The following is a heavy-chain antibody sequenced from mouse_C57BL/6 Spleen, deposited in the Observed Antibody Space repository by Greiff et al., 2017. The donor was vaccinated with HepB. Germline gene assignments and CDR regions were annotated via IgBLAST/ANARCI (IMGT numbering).Heavy chain of an antibody. D-gene: IGHD1-1*01. CDR3: TYGSSYDYAMDY. CDR2: IYPGSGNT. J-gene: IGHJ4*01. V-gene: IGHV1-66*01. Sequence: QVQLQQSGPELVKPGASVKISCKASGYSFTSYYIHWVKQRPGQGLEWIGWIYPGSGNTKYNEKFKGKATLTADTSSSTAYMQLSSLTSEDSAVYYFTYGSSYDYAMDYWGQGTSVTVSS. CDR1: GYSFTSYY.